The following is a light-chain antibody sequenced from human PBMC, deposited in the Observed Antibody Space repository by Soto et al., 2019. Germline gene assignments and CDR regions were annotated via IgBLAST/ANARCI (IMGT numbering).Light chain of an antibody. CDR1: SSDVGGYNY. J-gene: IGLJ1*01. V-gene: IGLV2-8*01. Sequence: QSALTQPPSASGSPGQSVTISCTGTSSDVGGYNYVSWYQQHPGKAPKLMIYEVSKRPSGVPDRFSGSKSGNTASLTVAGRQAQDEADYYCSSYAGTHIVFGTGTKLTVL. CDR3: SSYAGTHIV. CDR2: EVS.